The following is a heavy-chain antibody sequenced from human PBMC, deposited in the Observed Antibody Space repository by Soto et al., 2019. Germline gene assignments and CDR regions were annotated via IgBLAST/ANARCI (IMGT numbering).Heavy chain of an antibody. CDR1: GYTFTRYG. CDR2: INTYNGNT. CDR3: AMVDVYVTPSPQDV. J-gene: IGHJ6*02. D-gene: IGHD3-16*01. Sequence: QVQLVQSGAEVKNPGASVKVSCKASGYTFTRYGIGWARQAPGQGLEWMGWINTYNGNTNYAQNVQGSVTLTTDTSTSTAYRELRSLSSNDTAIYYCAMVDVYVTPSPQDVWGQGTTVIVSS. V-gene: IGHV1-18*01.